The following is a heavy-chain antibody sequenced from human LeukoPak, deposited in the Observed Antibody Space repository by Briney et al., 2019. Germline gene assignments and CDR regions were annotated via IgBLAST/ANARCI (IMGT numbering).Heavy chain of an antibody. J-gene: IGHJ4*02. V-gene: IGHV3-11*06. CDR1: GFTFRDYY. CDR3: ASGTGLGFDY. CDR2: ISSSSSYT. Sequence: GGSLRLSCAASGFTFRDYYMSWIRQAPGKGLEWVSYISSSSSYTNYADSVKGRFTISRDNAKNSLYLQMNSLRAEDTAVYYCASGTGLGFDYWGQGTLVTVSS. D-gene: IGHD1-26*01.